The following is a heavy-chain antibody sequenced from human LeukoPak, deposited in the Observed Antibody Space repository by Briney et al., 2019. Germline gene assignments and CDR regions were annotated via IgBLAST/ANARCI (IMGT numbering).Heavy chain of an antibody. CDR2: IYSGGST. D-gene: IGHD2-2*01. CDR1: GFTVSSNY. CDR3: ASGPSYCSSTSCYSDYYYGMDV. Sequence: GGSLRLSCAASGFTVSSNYMSWVRQAPGKGLEWVSDIYSGGSTYYADSVKGRFTIPRDNSRNTLYLQMNSLRAEDTAVYYCASGPSYCSSTSCYSDYYYGMDVWGQGTTVTVSS. J-gene: IGHJ6*02. V-gene: IGHV3-53*01.